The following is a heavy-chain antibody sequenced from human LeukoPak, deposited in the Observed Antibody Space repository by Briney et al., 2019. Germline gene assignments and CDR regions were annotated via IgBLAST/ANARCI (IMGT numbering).Heavy chain of an antibody. CDR2: ITSNTRYI. J-gene: IGHJ3*02. Sequence: GGSLRLSCAASGFTFSSYGMNWVRQAPAKGLERVSSITSNTRYIFYADSVKGRFTISRDNAKNSLYLQMNSLRAEVTAAYYCARDDGGDLNDAFDIWGQGTLVTVSS. CDR3: ARDDGGDLNDAFDI. CDR1: GFTFSSYG. D-gene: IGHD2-21*02. V-gene: IGHV3-21*01.